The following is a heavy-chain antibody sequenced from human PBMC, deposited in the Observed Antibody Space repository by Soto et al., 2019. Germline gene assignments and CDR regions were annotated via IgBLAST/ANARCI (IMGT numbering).Heavy chain of an antibody. Sequence: EVQLVESGGGLVQPGGSLRLSCAASGFTFNTYWMSWVRQAPGKGPEWVASIKQDGGETFYIDSVKRRFTISRDNAKNSLYLQLNSLRVEDMAVYYCAREVRATFDPWGQGTLVTVSS. D-gene: IGHD1-26*01. CDR2: IKQDGGET. J-gene: IGHJ5*02. CDR3: AREVRATFDP. V-gene: IGHV3-7*01. CDR1: GFTFNTYW.